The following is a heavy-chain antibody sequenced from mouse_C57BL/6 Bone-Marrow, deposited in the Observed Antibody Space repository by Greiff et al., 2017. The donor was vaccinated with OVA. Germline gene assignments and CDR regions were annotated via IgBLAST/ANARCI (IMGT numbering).Heavy chain of an antibody. CDR2: INPRTGGT. Sequence: VQLKQSGPELVKPGASVKISCKASGYSFTGYYMNWVKQSPEKSLEWIGEINPRTGGTTYNQKFKAKATLTVDKSSSTAYMQLKSLTSEDSAVYNSARGETSPFAYWGQGTLVTVSA. CDR3: ARGETSPFAY. J-gene: IGHJ3*01. CDR1: GYSFTGYY. V-gene: IGHV1-42*01. D-gene: IGHD2-13*01.